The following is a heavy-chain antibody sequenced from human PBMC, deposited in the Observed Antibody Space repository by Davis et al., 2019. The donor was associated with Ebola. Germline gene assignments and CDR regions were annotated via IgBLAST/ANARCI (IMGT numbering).Heavy chain of an antibody. V-gene: IGHV3-23*01. Sequence: GESLKISCAASGFTFSNYAMSWVRQAPGKGLEWVSSVSGSGANTYDSDPGKGRFTVSRDNSNKLLYLQMHRLRAEDTAKYYCAKGLDFSRYTCHEGGWFGPWGQGALVTVSS. CDR3: AKGLDFSRYTCHEGGWFGP. J-gene: IGHJ5*02. D-gene: IGHD1-1*01. CDR1: GFTFSNYA. CDR2: VSGSGANT.